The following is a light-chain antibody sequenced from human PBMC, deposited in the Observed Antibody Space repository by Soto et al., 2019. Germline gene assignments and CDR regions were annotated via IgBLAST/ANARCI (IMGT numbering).Light chain of an antibody. V-gene: IGKV3-20*01. J-gene: IGKJ3*01. CDR1: QSVSSSY. CDR3: QQYGSLFT. Sequence: EIVLTQSPGTLCLSPGERATLSCRASQSVSSSYLAWYQQKPGQAPRLLIYGESSRATGIPDRFSGSGSGTDFTLTISRLEAEDFAVYYCQQYGSLFTFGPGTKVDI. CDR2: GES.